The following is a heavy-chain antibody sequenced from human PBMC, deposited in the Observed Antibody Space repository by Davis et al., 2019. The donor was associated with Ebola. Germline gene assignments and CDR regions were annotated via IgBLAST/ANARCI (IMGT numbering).Heavy chain of an antibody. CDR3: ATDPEGWLDFDY. J-gene: IGHJ4*02. CDR1: GFTSSTYG. V-gene: IGHV3-48*02. CDR2: INSGGTNI. Sequence: PGGSLRPSCAAPGFTSSTYGMNWVRQAPGKGLEWVSHINSGGTNIYYTDSVKGRFTISRDDAKSTLYLQMNSLRDEDTAIYYCATDPEGWLDFDYWGQGTLVTVSS. D-gene: IGHD6-19*01.